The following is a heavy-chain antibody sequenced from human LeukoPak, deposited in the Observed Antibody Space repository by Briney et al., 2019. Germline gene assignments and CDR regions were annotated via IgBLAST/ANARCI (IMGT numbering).Heavy chain of an antibody. Sequence: RGSLRLSCAASGFTFSSYGMHWVRQAPGKGLEWVAVISYDGSNKYYADSVKGRFTISRDNSKNTLYLQMNSLRAEDTAVYYCAKDPALWFGDHYYFDYWGQGTLVTVSS. CDR1: GFTFSSYG. CDR3: AKDPALWFGDHYYFDY. J-gene: IGHJ4*02. D-gene: IGHD3-10*01. V-gene: IGHV3-30*18. CDR2: ISYDGSNK.